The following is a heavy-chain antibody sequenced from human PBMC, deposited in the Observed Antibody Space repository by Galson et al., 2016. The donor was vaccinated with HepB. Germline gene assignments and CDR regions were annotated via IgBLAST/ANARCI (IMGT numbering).Heavy chain of an antibody. Sequence: SLRLSCAASGFTFSDYWMNWVRQAPGKGLEWVANIKQDGSDKYYVDSVKGRFTISRDNARNSLYLQMNSLRADDTAVYYCGRAQWKLALRAAYFDYGGQGILVTVSS. CDR2: IKQDGSDK. CDR1: GFTFSDYW. CDR3: GRAQWKLALRAAYFDY. J-gene: IGHJ4*02. V-gene: IGHV3-7*04. D-gene: IGHD1-7*01.